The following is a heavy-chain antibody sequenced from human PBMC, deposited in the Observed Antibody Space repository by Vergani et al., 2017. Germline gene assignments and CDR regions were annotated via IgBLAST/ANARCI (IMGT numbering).Heavy chain of an antibody. V-gene: IGHV4-34*11. Sequence: QVQLQQWGAGLLKPSETLSLTCAVYGGSISSYYWSWIRQPPGKGLEWIGYIYYSGSTNYNPSLKSLVTISVDTSKNQFSLNLSSVTAADTAVYYCARMFGGAFDIWGQGTMVTVSS. CDR2: IYYSGST. CDR3: ARMFGGAFDI. D-gene: IGHD3-10*02. J-gene: IGHJ3*02. CDR1: GGSISSYY.